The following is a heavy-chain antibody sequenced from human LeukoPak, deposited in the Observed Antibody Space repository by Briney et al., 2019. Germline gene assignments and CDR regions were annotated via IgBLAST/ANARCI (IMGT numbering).Heavy chain of an antibody. CDR3: VRDYTWGNIFTGYHDSFDI. CDR1: GFTFSSYS. Sequence: PGGSLRLSCAASGFTFSSYSMNWVRQAPGKGLEWVANIKFDGSDKYYGDSVKGRFTISRDNADNSLYLQMNSLRTEDTAVYFCVRDYTWGNIFTGYHDSFDIWGQGTMVTVSS. D-gene: IGHD3-9*01. J-gene: IGHJ3*02. V-gene: IGHV3-7*03. CDR2: IKFDGSDK.